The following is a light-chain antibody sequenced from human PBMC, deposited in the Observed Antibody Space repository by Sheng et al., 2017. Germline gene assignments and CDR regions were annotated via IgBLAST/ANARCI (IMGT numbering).Light chain of an antibody. CDR2: GNT. CDR1: SSNIGAGYD. J-gene: IGLJ3*02. V-gene: IGLV1-40*01. Sequence: QPPSVSGAPGQRVTISCTGSSSNIGAGYDVHWYQQLPRTAPKLLISGNTNRPSGVPDRFSGSKSGTSASLAIAGLQAEDEADYYCQSYDSSLSGWVFGGGTKLTVL. CDR3: QSYDSSLSGWV.